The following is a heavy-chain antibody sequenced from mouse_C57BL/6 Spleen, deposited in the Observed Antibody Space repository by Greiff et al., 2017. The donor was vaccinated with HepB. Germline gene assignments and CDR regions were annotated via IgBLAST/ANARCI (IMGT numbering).Heavy chain of an antibody. CDR2: IDPETGGT. CDR3: TSRAFITTLDY. D-gene: IGHD1-1*01. V-gene: IGHV1-15*01. Sequence: QVQLQQSGAELVRPGASVTLSCKASGYTFTDYEMHWVKQTPVHGLEWIGAIDPETGGTAYNQKFKGKAILTADKSSSTAYMELRSLTSEDSAVYYCTSRAFITTLDYWGQGTTLTVSS. CDR1: GYTFTDYE. J-gene: IGHJ2*01.